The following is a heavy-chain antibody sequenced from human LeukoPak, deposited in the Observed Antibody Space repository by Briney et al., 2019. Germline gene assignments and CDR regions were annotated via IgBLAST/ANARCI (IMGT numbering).Heavy chain of an antibody. J-gene: IGHJ6*03. Sequence: QTGGSLRLSCAASGFTFSSYWMTWVRQAPGKGLEWVANIKQDGSEAYYVDSVKGRFTVSRDNAKNSLYLQMNSLRAEDTAVYYCARVDYSNYLLIYYYYYMDVWGKGTTVTVSS. CDR2: IKQDGSEA. V-gene: IGHV3-7*01. CDR3: ARVDYSNYLLIYYYYYMDV. D-gene: IGHD4-11*01. CDR1: GFTFSSYW.